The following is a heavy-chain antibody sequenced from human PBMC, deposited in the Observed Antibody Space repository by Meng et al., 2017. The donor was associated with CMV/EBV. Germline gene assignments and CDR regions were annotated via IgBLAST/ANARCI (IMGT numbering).Heavy chain of an antibody. V-gene: IGHV4-61*01. Sequence: SETLSLTCTVSGGFVSSGSYYWSWIRQPPGKGLEWIGYIYYSGSTNYNPSLKSRVTISVDTSKNQFPLKLSSVTAADTAVYYCARAHPYYDYVWESYRSRGAFDIWGQGTMVTVSS. D-gene: IGHD3-16*02. CDR2: IYYSGST. CDR1: GGFVSSGSYY. CDR3: ARAHPYYDYVWESYRSRGAFDI. J-gene: IGHJ3*02.